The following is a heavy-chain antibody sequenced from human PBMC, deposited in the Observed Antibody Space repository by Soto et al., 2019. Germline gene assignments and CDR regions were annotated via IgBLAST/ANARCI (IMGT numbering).Heavy chain of an antibody. V-gene: IGHV4-61*01. J-gene: IGHJ2*01. CDR2: IYYSGST. CDR3: ARGRIAATDPAGRYFDL. Sequence: SETLSLTCTVSGGSVSSGSYYWSWIRQPPGKGLEWIGYIYYSGSTNYNPSLKSRVTISVDTSKNQFSLKLTSVTAADTAVYYCARGRIAATDPAGRYFDLWGRGTLVTVSS. D-gene: IGHD6-13*01. CDR1: GGSVSSGSYY.